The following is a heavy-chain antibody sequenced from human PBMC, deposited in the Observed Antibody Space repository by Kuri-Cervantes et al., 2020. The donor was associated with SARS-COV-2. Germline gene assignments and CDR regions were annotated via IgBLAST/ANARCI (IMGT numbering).Heavy chain of an antibody. J-gene: IGHJ4*02. CDR1: GYTFTGYY. CDR3: ASTSGSHPVFDY. V-gene: IGHV1-2*02. CDR2: INPNSGGT. D-gene: IGHD3-10*01. Sequence: ASVKVSCKASGYTFTGYYMHWVRQAPGQGLEWMGWINPNSGGTNYAQKFQGRATMTRDTSTSTVYMELSSLRSEDTAVYYCASTSGSHPVFDYWGQGTLVTVSS.